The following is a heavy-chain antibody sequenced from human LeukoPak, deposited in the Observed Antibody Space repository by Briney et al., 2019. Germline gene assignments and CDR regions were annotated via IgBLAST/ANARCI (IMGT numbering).Heavy chain of an antibody. D-gene: IGHD7-27*01. Sequence: SETLSLTCTVSGGSISSYYWSWIRQPPGKGLEWIGYIYYSGSTNYNPSLKSRVTISVDTSKNQFSLKLSSVTAADTAVYYCARDHGEGGVFGIWGQGTMVTVSS. J-gene: IGHJ3*02. CDR2: IYYSGST. CDR1: GGSISSYY. CDR3: ARDHGEGGVFGI. V-gene: IGHV4-59*01.